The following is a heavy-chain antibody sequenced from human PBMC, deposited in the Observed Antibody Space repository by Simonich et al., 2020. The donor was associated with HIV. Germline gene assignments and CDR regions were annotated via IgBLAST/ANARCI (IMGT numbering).Heavy chain of an antibody. CDR2: NYHSGDT. Sequence: QVQLQESGPGLVKPSETLSLTCAVSGYSISSGYYWGWIRQPPGKGLEWNGSNYHSGDTYYNTSLNSRVTISVDTAKNQFPLKLSSVTAADTAVYYCARVLGIAAAIDSFQHWGQGTLVTVSS. J-gene: IGHJ1*01. D-gene: IGHD6-13*01. CDR1: GYSISSGYY. V-gene: IGHV4-38-2*01. CDR3: ARVLGIAAAIDSFQH.